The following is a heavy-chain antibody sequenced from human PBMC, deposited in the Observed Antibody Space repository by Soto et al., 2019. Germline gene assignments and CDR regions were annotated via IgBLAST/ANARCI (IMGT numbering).Heavy chain of an antibody. V-gene: IGHV3-23*01. Sequence: GGSLRLSCAASGFTFSSYAMSWVRQAPGKGLEWVSAISGSGGSTYYADSVKGRFTISRDNSKNTLYLQMNSLRAEDTAVYYCAKAGGPAKTAAGTRNYWGQGTLVTVSS. D-gene: IGHD6-13*01. CDR1: GFTFSSYA. CDR3: AKAGGPAKTAAGTRNY. J-gene: IGHJ4*02. CDR2: ISGSGGST.